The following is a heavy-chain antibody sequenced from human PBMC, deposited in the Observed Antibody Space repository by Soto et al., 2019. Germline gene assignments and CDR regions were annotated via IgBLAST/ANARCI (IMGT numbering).Heavy chain of an antibody. CDR2: ISYDGSKK. V-gene: IGHV3-30*18. Sequence: VQLVESGGGVVQPGRSLRLSCAASGFTFSSSGMHWVRQAPGKGLEWVAVISYDGSKKYYADSVKGRFTISRDNSKDTVYLQMNSLRAEDTAVYYCAKEGCSSTSCVAFLDVWGRGTTVTVSS. J-gene: IGHJ6*02. CDR1: GFTFSSSG. D-gene: IGHD2-2*01. CDR3: AKEGCSSTSCVAFLDV.